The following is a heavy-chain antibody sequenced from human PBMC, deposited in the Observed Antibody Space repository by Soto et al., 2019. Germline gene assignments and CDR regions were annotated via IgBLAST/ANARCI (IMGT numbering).Heavy chain of an antibody. J-gene: IGHJ5*01. CDR1: GYTYTGYH. D-gene: IGHD1-26*01. Sequence: WVPVKISCKVTGYTYTGYHMRWVRHDTGQGLECMGWINANSGGTNVAERFQGRVSMTRDTSFSTAYMQLSRLRSVDTAVYSCARGGAWVTGASRWFDTGGEGALGAVYS. V-gene: IGHV1-2*02. CDR3: ARGGAWVTGASRWFDT. CDR2: INANSGGT.